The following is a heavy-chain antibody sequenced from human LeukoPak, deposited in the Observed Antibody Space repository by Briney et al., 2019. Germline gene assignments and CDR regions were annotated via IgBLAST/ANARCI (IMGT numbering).Heavy chain of an antibody. CDR2: ISYDGSNK. J-gene: IGHJ4*02. CDR3: AKSNGGSTGGYFDY. Sequence: AGGSLRLSCAASGFTFSSYSMNWVRQAPGKGLEWVAVISYDGSNKYYADSVKGRFTISRDNSKNTLYLQMNSLRAEDTAVYYCAKSNGGSTGGYFDYWGQGTLVTVSS. V-gene: IGHV3-30*18. D-gene: IGHD2-2*01. CDR1: GFTFSSYS.